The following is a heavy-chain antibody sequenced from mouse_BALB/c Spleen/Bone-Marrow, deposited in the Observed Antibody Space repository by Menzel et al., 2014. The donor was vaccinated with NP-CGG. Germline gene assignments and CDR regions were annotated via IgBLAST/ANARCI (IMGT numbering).Heavy chain of an antibody. CDR1: GFTFTDYY. CDR3: ARDKGRVFFDY. J-gene: IGHJ2*01. Sequence: EVMLVESGGGLVQPGGSLRLSGATSGFTFTDYYMNWVRQPPGKALEWLGFIRNKANGYTTEYSASVKGRFTISRDNSQNILYLQMNTLRAEDSATYYCARDKGRVFFDYWGQGTTLTVSS. CDR2: IRNKANGYTT. V-gene: IGHV7-3*02.